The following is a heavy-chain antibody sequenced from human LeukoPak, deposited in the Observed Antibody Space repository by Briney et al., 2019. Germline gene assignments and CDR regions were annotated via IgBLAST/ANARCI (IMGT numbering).Heavy chain of an antibody. CDR3: ATAASSSWYEMPIDY. V-gene: IGHV3-48*04. CDR2: ISSSSSTI. J-gene: IGHJ4*02. Sequence: GGSLRLSCAASGFTFSSYSMNWVRQAPGKGLEWVSYISSSSSTIYYADSVKGRFTISRDNAKNSLYLQMNSLRAEDTAVYYCATAASSSWYEMPIDYWGQGTLVTVSS. D-gene: IGHD6-13*01. CDR1: GFTFSSYS.